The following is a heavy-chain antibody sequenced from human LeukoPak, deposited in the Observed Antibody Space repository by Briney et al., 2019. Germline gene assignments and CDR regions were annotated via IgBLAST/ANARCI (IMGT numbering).Heavy chain of an antibody. J-gene: IGHJ4*02. CDR3: GRGNKHSYSSSWYEFDS. V-gene: IGHV4-59*08. CDR2: IYYSGST. CDR1: GGSISSYF. Sequence: SETLSLTCTISGGSISSYFWTWIRQPPGKGLEWIGYIYYSGSTNYNPFLKSRVTISLDTSKNQFSLKLSSVTAADTAVYYCGRGNKHSYSSSWYEFDSWGQGTLVTVSS. D-gene: IGHD6-13*01.